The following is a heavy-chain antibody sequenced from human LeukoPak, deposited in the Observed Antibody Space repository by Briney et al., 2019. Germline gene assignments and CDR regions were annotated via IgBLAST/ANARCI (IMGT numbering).Heavy chain of an antibody. CDR3: AGRYSGSYHVDY. CDR2: IYYSGST. CDR1: GDSIISSYY. Sequence: PSETLSLTCTVSGDSIISSYYWGWIRQPPGKGLEWIGSIYYSGSTHYNPSLKSRVTISVDTSKNQFSLKLSSVTAADTAVYYCAGRYSGSYHVDYWGQGTLVTVSS. J-gene: IGHJ4*02. V-gene: IGHV4-39*01. D-gene: IGHD1-26*01.